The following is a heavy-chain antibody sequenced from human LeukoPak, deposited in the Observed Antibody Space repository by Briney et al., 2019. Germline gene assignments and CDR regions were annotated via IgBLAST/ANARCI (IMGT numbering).Heavy chain of an antibody. CDR1: GVSISSSYSY. CDR3: ARSSRELLWFGELLSGYFQH. J-gene: IGHJ1*01. CDR2: IYYTGNT. Sequence: SETLSLTCTVSGVSISSSYSYWGWIRQPPGMGLEWIGSIYYTGNTYYNASLKSQVSISIDTSKNQFSLKLTSVTAADTAVYYCARSSRELLWFGELLSGYFQHWGQGTLVTVSS. V-gene: IGHV4-39*01. D-gene: IGHD3-10*01.